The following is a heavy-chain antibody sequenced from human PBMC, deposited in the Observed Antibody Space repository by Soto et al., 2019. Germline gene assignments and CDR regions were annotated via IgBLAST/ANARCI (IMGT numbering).Heavy chain of an antibody. Sequence: QVQLQESGPGLVKPSGTLSLTCGVSGASISSSNWWSWVRQPPGKGLEWIGEIYHTEGTNYNPSLKSRVTLSVDKSKNHFYLNLISVTAADSAIYYCARRVAVGNYFDFWGQGTLVTVSS. J-gene: IGHJ4*02. D-gene: IGHD2-15*01. CDR3: ARRVAVGNYFDF. V-gene: IGHV4-4*02. CDR2: IYHTEGT. CDR1: GASISSSNW.